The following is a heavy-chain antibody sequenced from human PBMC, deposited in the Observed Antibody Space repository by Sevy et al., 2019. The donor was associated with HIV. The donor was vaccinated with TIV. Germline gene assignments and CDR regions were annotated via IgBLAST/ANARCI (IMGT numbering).Heavy chain of an antibody. V-gene: IGHV3-7*03. CDR3: ARDPGGRDWFDP. CDR2: IKGDGSEI. J-gene: IGHJ5*02. CDR1: GFTFSYYR. Sequence: GGSLRLSCAASGFTFSYYRMSWVRQAPGKGLEWVANIKGDGSEIYYVDSVKGRFTISRDNAKNSLFLEMNSLRAEETAVYYCARDPGGRDWFDPWGQGTLVTVSS. D-gene: IGHD2-15*01.